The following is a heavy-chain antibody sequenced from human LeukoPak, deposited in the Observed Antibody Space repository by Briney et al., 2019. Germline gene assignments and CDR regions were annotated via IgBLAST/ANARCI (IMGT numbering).Heavy chain of an antibody. D-gene: IGHD5-18*01. Sequence: ASVKVSCKASGYTFTGYYMHWVRQAPGQGLEWMGWINPSSGGTNYAQKFQGRVTMTRDTSISTAYMELSRLRSDDTAVYYCARDGWIQLWPNYYYYYMDVWGKGTTVTVSS. V-gene: IGHV1-2*02. CDR1: GYTFTGYY. J-gene: IGHJ6*03. CDR3: ARDGWIQLWPNYYYYYMDV. CDR2: INPSSGGT.